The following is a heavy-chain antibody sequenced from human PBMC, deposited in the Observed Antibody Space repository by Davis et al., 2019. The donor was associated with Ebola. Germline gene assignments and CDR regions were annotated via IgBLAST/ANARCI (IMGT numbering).Heavy chain of an antibody. D-gene: IGHD1-26*01. J-gene: IGHJ3*02. CDR2: LGTSADT. CDR3: AKDTSNIWFDI. CDR1: GFTVNSNY. Sequence: GGSLRLSCATSGFTVNSNYMSWVRQAPGKGLEWVSTLGTSADTYYADSVKGRFTISRDNSRNTLYLQMNGLRVEDTAIYYCAKDTSNIWFDIWGQGTVVTVSS. V-gene: IGHV3-53*01.